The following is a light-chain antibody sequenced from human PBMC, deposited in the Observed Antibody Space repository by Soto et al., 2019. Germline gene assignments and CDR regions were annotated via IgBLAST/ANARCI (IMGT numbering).Light chain of an antibody. V-gene: IGKV3-11*01. CDR1: QSVSSY. CDR2: DVS. J-gene: IGKJ1*01. Sequence: EIVLTQSPATLSLSPGERATLSCRASQSVSSYLPWYQQKTGQAPRLLIYDVSNSAAGIPARFSGSGSGTDFTLTNSRLEPEDFAVYYCQRRSTGETFGQGTKLEIK. CDR3: QRRSTGET.